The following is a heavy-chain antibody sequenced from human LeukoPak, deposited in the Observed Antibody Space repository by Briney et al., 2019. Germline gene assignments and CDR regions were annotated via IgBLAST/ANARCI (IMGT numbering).Heavy chain of an antibody. Sequence: PSETLSLTCTVSGGSISSGDYYWSWIRQPPGKSLEWIGSIYYSGSTYYNPSLKSRVTISVDTSKNQFSLKLSSVTAADTAVYYRARGPYYYDSSGYYNYFDYWGQGTLVTVSS. CDR2: IYYSGST. J-gene: IGHJ4*02. D-gene: IGHD3-22*01. CDR1: GGSISSGDYY. CDR3: ARGPYYYDSSGYYNYFDY. V-gene: IGHV4-39*07.